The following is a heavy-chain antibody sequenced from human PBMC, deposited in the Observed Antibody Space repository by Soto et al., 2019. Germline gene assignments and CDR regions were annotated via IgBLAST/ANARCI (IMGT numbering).Heavy chain of an antibody. D-gene: IGHD3-16*01. CDR3: ARDLAYAFDY. Sequence: GGSLSLSCAASGFIFRSFSMNWIRQAPGKGLEWLSYIRSDSNHIGYADSVRGRFTISSDIAKNSLFLQMSSLRDEDTAVYYCARDLAYAFDYWGQGTLVTVSS. CDR1: GFIFRSFS. CDR2: IRSDSNHI. J-gene: IGHJ4*02. V-gene: IGHV3-48*02.